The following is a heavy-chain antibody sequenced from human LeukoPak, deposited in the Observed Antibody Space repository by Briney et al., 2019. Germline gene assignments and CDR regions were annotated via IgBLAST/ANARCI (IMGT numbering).Heavy chain of an antibody. CDR2: IYSGGST. J-gene: IGHJ4*02. Sequence: PGGSLRLSCAASGFIVSSNYMSWVRQAPGKGLEWVSVIYSGGSTYYADSVKGRFTISRDNSKNTLYLQMNSLRAEDTAVYYCARVHDSSGYYDFDHWGQGTLVTVPS. CDR1: GFIVSSNY. CDR3: ARVHDSSGYYDFDH. D-gene: IGHD3-22*01. V-gene: IGHV3-66*01.